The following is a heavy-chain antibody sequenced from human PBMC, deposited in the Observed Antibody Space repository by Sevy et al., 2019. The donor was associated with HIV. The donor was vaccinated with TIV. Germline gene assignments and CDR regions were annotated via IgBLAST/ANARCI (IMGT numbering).Heavy chain of an antibody. Sequence: GGSLRLSCAVSGFNFSNDSMDWVRQAPGKVLEWVSSISSSGSYIYYSDSLKGRITISRDNAKNSVYLQMNSLRAEDTDVYYCASQFDYWGQGTLVTVSS. CDR3: ASQFDY. CDR1: GFNFSNDS. V-gene: IGHV3-21*01. CDR2: ISSSGSYI. J-gene: IGHJ4*02.